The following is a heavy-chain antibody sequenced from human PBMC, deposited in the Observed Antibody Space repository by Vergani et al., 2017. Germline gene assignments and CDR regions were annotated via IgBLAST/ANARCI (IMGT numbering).Heavy chain of an antibody. CDR3: ARSPHGYTYGGYISQFDP. CDR2: IKYDGSKK. CDR1: GFTFSNLW. D-gene: IGHD5-18*01. Sequence: EVQLVASGGGLVQRGGSLRLSCEASGFTFSNLWMTWVRQAPGKGLEWVANIKYDGSKKNYVDSVKGRFTISRDNAKNSLYLQMNNLRVEDTAVYFCARSPHGYTYGGYISQFDPWAREPWSPSPQ. V-gene: IGHV3-7*01. J-gene: IGHJ5*02.